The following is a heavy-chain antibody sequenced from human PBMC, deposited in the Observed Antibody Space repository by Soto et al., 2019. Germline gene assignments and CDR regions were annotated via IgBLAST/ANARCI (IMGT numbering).Heavy chain of an antibody. CDR3: ARGIVGATIPFDY. Sequence: SETLSLTCTVSGGSISSYYWSWIRQPPGKGLEWIGYIYYTGSTNYNPSLKSRVTMSVGTSKNQFSLKLTSVTAADTAVYYCARGIVGATIPFDYWGQGTLVTVSS. CDR2: IYYTGST. D-gene: IGHD1-26*01. CDR1: GGSISSYY. J-gene: IGHJ4*02. V-gene: IGHV4-59*01.